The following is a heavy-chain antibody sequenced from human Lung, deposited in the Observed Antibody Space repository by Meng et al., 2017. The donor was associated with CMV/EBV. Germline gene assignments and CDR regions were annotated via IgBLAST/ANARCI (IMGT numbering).Heavy chain of an antibody. J-gene: IGHJ4*02. CDR1: GITVRTNY. Sequence: GESXKISCTASGITVRTNYMSWVRQAPGKGLEWVSSIYTGDDTYYADSVKGRFSISRDNSKNTLYLQMNSLRAEDTAVYYCARDGDYDILTYDYWGQGTLVTVSS. CDR3: ARDGDYDILTYDY. V-gene: IGHV3-53*01. D-gene: IGHD3-9*01. CDR2: IYTGDDT.